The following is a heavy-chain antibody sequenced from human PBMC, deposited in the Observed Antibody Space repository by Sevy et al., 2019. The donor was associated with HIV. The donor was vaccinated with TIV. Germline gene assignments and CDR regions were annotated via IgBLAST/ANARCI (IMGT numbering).Heavy chain of an antibody. D-gene: IGHD3-9*01. J-gene: IGHJ6*02. CDR2: IIHIFGTA. CDR1: GGTFSSYA. V-gene: IGHV1-69*13. CDR3: VRDFLKFTVRYFDCSLPRSGMDV. Sequence: ASVKVSCKASGGTFSSYAISWVRQAPGQGLEWMGGIIHIFGTANYAQKFQGRVTITADESTSTAYMELSSLRSEDTAVYHCVRDFLKFTVRYFDCSLPRSGMDVWGQGTTVTVSS.